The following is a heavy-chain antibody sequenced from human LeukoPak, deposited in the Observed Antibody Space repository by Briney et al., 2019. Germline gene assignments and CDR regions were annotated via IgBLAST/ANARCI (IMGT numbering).Heavy chain of an antibody. V-gene: IGHV1-18*01. CDR1: GGTFSSYA. CDR2: ISPYNGNT. D-gene: IGHD6-13*01. CDR3: ARGDSSWPNLFD. J-gene: IGHJ4*02. Sequence: GASVKVSCKASGGTFSSYAISWVRQAPGQGLEWMGWISPYNGNTNYAQKLQGRVTMTTDTSTSTAYMELRSLRSDDTALYYCARGDSSWPNLFDWGQGTLVTVSS.